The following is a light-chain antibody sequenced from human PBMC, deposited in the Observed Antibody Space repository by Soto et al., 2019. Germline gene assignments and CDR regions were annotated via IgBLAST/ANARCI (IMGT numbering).Light chain of an antibody. CDR3: QQYNSAPLT. V-gene: IGKV1-27*01. CDR2: AAS. J-gene: IGKJ4*01. CDR1: QGIGGY. Sequence: DIQMTQSPSSLSASLGDRVTITCRASQGIGGYLAWIQQKPGKVPKLLIYAASTFQSGVPSRFSGSGSGTDFTLTISSLQPEDFATYYCQQYNSAPLTFGGGTKVEIK.